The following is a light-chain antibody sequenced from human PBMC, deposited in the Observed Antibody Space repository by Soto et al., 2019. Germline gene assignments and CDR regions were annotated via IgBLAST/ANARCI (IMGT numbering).Light chain of an antibody. J-gene: IGKJ1*01. V-gene: IGKV1-5*03. CDR1: QNINNW. CDR2: RAS. Sequence: DIQMTQSPSTLSASVGDRVTITCRASQNINNWLAWYQQKPGKAPKLLIYRASSLENGVPSRFSGRGSVTVFIFTITSLPPDDFATYYCQQYSSDSTFGQGTKVEIK. CDR3: QQYSSDST.